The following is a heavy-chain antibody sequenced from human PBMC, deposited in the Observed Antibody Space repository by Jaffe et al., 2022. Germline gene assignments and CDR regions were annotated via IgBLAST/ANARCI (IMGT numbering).Heavy chain of an antibody. CDR2: IRSKANSYAT. CDR3: TEQQLVSYAFDI. CDR1: GFTFSGSA. Sequence: EVQLVESGGGLVQPGGSLKLSCAASGFTFSGSAMHWVRQASGKGLEWVGRIRSKANSYATAYAASVKGRFTISRDDSKNTAYLQMNSLKTEDTAVYYCTEQQLVSYAFDIWGQGTMVTVSS. D-gene: IGHD6-13*01. V-gene: IGHV3-73*02. J-gene: IGHJ3*02.